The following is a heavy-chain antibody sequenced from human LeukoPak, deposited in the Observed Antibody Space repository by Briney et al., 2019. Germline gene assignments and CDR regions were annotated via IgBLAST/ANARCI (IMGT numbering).Heavy chain of an antibody. CDR1: GFTFSSYS. CDR2: ISGSSSTI. J-gene: IGHJ4*02. CDR3: ARGSTYYDSSGQVPFDY. Sequence: GGSLRLSRAASGFTFSSYSMNWVRQAPGKGLEWGAYISGSSSTIYYADSVKGRFTISRDNGKNTLYLQMNSLRAEDTAVYYCARGSTYYDSSGQVPFDYWGQGTLVTVSS. D-gene: IGHD3-22*01. V-gene: IGHV3-48*01.